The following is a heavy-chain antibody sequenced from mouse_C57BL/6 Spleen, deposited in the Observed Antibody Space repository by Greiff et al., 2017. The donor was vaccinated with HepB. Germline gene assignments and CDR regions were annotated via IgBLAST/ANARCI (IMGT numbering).Heavy chain of an antibody. CDR2: IHPNSGST. CDR1: GYTFTSYW. Sequence: QLQQPGAELVKPGASVKLSCKASGYTFTSYWMHWVKQRPGQGLEWIGMIHPNSGSTNYNEKFKSKATLTVDKSSSTAYMQLSSLTSEDSAVYYCARIDYGSSRDAMDYWGQGTSVTVSS. D-gene: IGHD1-1*01. CDR3: ARIDYGSSRDAMDY. V-gene: IGHV1-64*01. J-gene: IGHJ4*01.